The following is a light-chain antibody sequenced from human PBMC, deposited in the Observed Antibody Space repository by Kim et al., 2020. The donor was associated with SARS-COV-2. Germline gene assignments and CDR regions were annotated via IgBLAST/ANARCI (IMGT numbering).Light chain of an antibody. CDR3: QQYNDWPPIT. CDR1: QSVSSN. CDR2: GAS. J-gene: IGKJ5*01. V-gene: IGKV3-15*01. Sequence: SPGERVTLSGRASQSVSSNLAGYQPKSGQPPRLLISGASTRATGIPARFSGRGSETEFTLTISSLQSEDFAVYYCQQYNDWPPITFGQGTRLEIK.